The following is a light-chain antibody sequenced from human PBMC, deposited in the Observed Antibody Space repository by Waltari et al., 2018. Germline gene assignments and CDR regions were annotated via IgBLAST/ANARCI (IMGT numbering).Light chain of an antibody. V-gene: IGKV3-15*01. CDR2: GAS. Sequence: EIEMTQSPATLSVSPGERVTLSCRASQSVGNNLAWYQQRPGQAPRLLIYGASTRATDISDRFSGSGSGTDFTLTISALQSEDLAVYYCHQYYLTPWTFGQGTKLEIK. CDR3: HQYYLTPWT. J-gene: IGKJ1*01. CDR1: QSVGNN.